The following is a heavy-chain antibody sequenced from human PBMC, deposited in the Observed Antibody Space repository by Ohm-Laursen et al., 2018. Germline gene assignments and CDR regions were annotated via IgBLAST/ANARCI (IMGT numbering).Heavy chain of an antibody. CDR3: TRDISSYYFDL. CDR2: IWHDGSHK. CDR1: GLTFSDYG. V-gene: IGHV3-33*01. Sequence: SLRLSCSASGLTFSDYGMHWVRQAPGKGLEWVALIWHDGSHKFHIDSVKDRFTVSRDNSKNTLYLQMNSLRAEDTAVYYCTRDISSYYFDLWGLGTLVTVSS. J-gene: IGHJ4*02. D-gene: IGHD6-6*01.